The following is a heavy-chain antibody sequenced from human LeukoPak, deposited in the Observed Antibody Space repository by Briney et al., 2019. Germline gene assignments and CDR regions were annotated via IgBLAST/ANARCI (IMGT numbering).Heavy chain of an antibody. J-gene: IGHJ4*02. CDR3: ARGLSVYSSIDY. CDR2: IKQDGSEK. V-gene: IGHV3-7*01. Sequence: GGSLRLSCAASGFTFSSYAMSWVRQAPGKGLEWVANIKQDGSEKYYVDSVKGRFTISRDNAKNSLYLQMNSLRAEDTAVYYCARGLSVYSSIDYWGQGTLVTVSS. CDR1: GFTFSSYA. D-gene: IGHD6-13*01.